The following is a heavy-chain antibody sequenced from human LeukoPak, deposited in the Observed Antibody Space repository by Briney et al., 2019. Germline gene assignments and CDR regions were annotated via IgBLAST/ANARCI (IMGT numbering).Heavy chain of an antibody. CDR3: ARGPSVAGTGFDY. CDR2: MNPNSSNT. CDR1: VYTFTSYD. Sequence: GASVKVSFKASVYTFTSYDINWMRQPTGQGLEWMGWMNPNSSNTGNAHKFQGRVTMTRNTSISTAYMELSSLRSEDTAVYYRARGPSVAGTGFDYWGEGTLVTVSS. J-gene: IGHJ4*02. V-gene: IGHV1-8*01. D-gene: IGHD6-19*01.